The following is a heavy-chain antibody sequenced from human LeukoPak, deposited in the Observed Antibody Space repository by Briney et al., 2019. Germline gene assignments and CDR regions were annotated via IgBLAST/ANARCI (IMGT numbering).Heavy chain of an antibody. CDR2: IVGSGDST. D-gene: IGHD1-1*01. CDR3: AKSHASIWNVYDY. CDR1: GFTFSSYA. J-gene: IGHJ4*02. Sequence: PGGSLRLSCAASGFTFSSYAMSWVRLAPGKGLEWFSAIVGSGDSTYYADSVKGRFTISRDNSKNTLFLQMNSLRAEDTAVYYCAKSHASIWNVYDYWGQGTLVTVSS. V-gene: IGHV3-23*01.